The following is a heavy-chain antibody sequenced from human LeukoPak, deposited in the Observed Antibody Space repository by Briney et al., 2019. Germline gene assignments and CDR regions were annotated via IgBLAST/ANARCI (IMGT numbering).Heavy chain of an antibody. D-gene: IGHD3-22*01. CDR1: GLTFSSYG. J-gene: IGHJ3*02. V-gene: IGHV3-33*06. CDR2: IWNDGNNK. CDR3: AKVGDYYDSRNLAFDI. Sequence: GGSLRLSCAASGLTFSSYGMHCVHQAPGKGLEWVAVIWNDGNNKNYADSVKGRFTISRDNSKNTLYLQMNSLRAEDTAVYYCAKVGDYYDSRNLAFDIWGQGTMVTVSS.